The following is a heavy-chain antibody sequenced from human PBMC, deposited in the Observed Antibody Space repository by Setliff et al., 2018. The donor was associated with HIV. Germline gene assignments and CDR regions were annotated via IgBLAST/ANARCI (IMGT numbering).Heavy chain of an antibody. CDR2: VYTSGST. Sequence: PSETLSLTCTVSGDSISSGAYYWTWLRQPAGKGLEWIGHVYTSGSTNYNPSLKSRVTKSLDTSKNQFSLKLSSVTATDTAVYYCARFGVVILRGLDVWGKGTTVTVSS. V-gene: IGHV4-61*09. J-gene: IGHJ6*04. CDR3: ARFGVVILRGLDV. D-gene: IGHD3-3*01. CDR1: GDSISSGAYY.